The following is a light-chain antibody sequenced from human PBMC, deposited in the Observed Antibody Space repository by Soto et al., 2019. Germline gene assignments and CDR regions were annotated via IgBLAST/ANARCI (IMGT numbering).Light chain of an antibody. CDR3: QQYGSSHPLT. CDR2: GAS. J-gene: IGKJ4*01. Sequence: DIVLTQSPGTLSLSPGERATLSCRASQSVSSNYLAWYQQQPGQAPRLLIYGASSRATGSPDRFSGSGSGTAFTLTISRLEPEDFVVYYCQQYGSSHPLTFGGGTKVEIK. V-gene: IGKV3-20*01. CDR1: QSVSSNY.